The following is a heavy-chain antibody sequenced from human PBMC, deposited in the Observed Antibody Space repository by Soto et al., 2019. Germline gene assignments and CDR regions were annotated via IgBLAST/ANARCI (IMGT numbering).Heavy chain of an antibody. CDR1: GFTFSSYG. CDR3: AKVYYDSSGYHLSLDY. CDR2: ISYDGSNK. J-gene: IGHJ4*02. V-gene: IGHV3-30*18. D-gene: IGHD3-22*01. Sequence: QVQLVESGGGVVQPGRSPRLSCAASGFTFSSYGMHWVRQAPGKGLEWVAVISYDGSNKYYADSVKGRFTISRDNSKNTLYLQMNSLRAEDTAVYYCAKVYYDSSGYHLSLDYWGQGTLVTVSS.